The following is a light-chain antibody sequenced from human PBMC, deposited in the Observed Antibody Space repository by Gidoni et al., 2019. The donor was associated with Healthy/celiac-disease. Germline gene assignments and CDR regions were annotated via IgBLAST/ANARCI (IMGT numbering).Light chain of an antibody. Sequence: EIVMTQSPATLSVSPGERATLSCRASQSVRSNLAWYQQKRGQAPRLLIYGASTRATGIPARFSGSGSGTEFTLTISSLQSEDFAVYYCQQYNNWPLTFXGXTKVEIK. CDR2: GAS. V-gene: IGKV3-15*01. CDR3: QQYNNWPLT. J-gene: IGKJ4*01. CDR1: QSVRSN.